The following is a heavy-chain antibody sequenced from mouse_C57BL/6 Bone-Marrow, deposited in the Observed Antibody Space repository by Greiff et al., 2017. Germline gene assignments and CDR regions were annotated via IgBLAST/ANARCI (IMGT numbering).Heavy chain of an antibody. CDR1: GYTFTSYG. Sequence: VQLKESGAELARPGASVKLSCKASGYTFTSYGISWVKQRPGQGLEWIGEIYPRSGYTYYTEKFKGKATLTADKSSSTVYMELRSLTSEDSAVYFCARVPITTVVAHYFDYWGQGTTLTVSS. CDR3: ARVPITTVVAHYFDY. V-gene: IGHV1-81*01. J-gene: IGHJ2*01. CDR2: IYPRSGYT. D-gene: IGHD1-1*01.